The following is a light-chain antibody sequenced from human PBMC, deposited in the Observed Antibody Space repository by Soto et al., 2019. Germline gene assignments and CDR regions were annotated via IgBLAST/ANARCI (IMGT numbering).Light chain of an antibody. V-gene: IGKV4-1*01. J-gene: IGKJ1*01. CDR3: QQYYSTCWT. CDR2: WAS. Sequence: DIVMTQSPDSLAVSLGERATINCKSSQSVLYSSNNRNYLAWYQLKPGQPPKLLIYWASTRESGVPDRFSGSGSGTDFTLTISSLQAEDVAVYYCQQYYSTCWTLGQGTKVEIK. CDR1: QSVLYSSNNRNY.